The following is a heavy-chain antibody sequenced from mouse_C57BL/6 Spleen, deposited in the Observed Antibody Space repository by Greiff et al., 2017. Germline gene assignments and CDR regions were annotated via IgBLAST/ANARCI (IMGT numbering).Heavy chain of an antibody. CDR3: ARGYYGSSPYAMDY. V-gene: IGHV5-16*01. CDR2: INYDGISP. Sequence: DVMLVESEGGLVQPGSSMKLSCTASGFPFSDYYMAWVRPVPEKGLEWVANINYDGISPYYLYSLQSRFIISRDNAKNILYLQMSSLKSEDTATYYCARGYYGSSPYAMDYWGQGTSVTVSS. CDR1: GFPFSDYY. D-gene: IGHD1-1*01. J-gene: IGHJ4*01.